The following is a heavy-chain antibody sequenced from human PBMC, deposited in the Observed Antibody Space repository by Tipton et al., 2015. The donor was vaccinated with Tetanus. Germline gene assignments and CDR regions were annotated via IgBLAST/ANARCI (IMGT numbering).Heavy chain of an antibody. D-gene: IGHD5-12*01. Sequence: TLSLTCNATGVLLTTGGYSWGWIRQLPGQGLEWLGYIYQTDSTYCNPPVTSRLTLSLQRSKNQVSLKLISVTAADTAVYYCVRGRGLGAYSFGFEHWGQGALVTVSS. CDR2: IYQTDST. CDR1: GVLLTTGGYS. V-gene: IGHV4-30-2*01. J-gene: IGHJ4*02. CDR3: VRGRGLGAYSFGFEH.